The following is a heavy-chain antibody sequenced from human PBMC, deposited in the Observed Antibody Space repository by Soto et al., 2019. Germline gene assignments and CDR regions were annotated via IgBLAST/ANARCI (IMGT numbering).Heavy chain of an antibody. CDR1: GDSISSGCYY. CDR2: IYYSGTT. Sequence: LSLTCALCGDSISSGCYYWRWIRQLPGKGLEWIGYIYYSGTTYYSPSLESRVTISVDMSENQFSLKLNSVTAADTAVYYCASTYYNASSGPFDYWGQGTPVTVSS. CDR3: ASTYYNASSGPFDY. V-gene: IGHV4-31*11. D-gene: IGHD3-22*01. J-gene: IGHJ4*02.